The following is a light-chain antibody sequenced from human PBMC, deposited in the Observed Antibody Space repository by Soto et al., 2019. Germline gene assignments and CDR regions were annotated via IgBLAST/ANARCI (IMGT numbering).Light chain of an antibody. CDR3: QQYGSSSWT. J-gene: IGKJ1*01. CDR1: QSASSSY. V-gene: IGKV3-20*01. Sequence: EIVLTQSPGTLSLSPGERATLSCRASQSASSSYLAWYQQKPGQAPRLLIYGASSRATGIPDRFSGSGSATDFTLTISRLEPEDFAVYYCQQYGSSSWTFGQGTKVDI. CDR2: GAS.